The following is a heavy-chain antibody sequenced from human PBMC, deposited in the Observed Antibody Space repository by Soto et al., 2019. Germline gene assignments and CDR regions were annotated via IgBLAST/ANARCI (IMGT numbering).Heavy chain of an antibody. Sequence: GGSLRLSCAASGFTFSSYSMNWVRQAPGKGLEWVSSIGSSSSYIYYADSVKGRFTISRDNAKNSLYLQMNSLRAEDTAVYYCAREREYQLLWGELIYYYGMDVWGQGTTVTVSS. CDR3: AREREYQLLWGELIYYYGMDV. CDR2: IGSSSSYI. V-gene: IGHV3-21*01. CDR1: GFTFSSYS. J-gene: IGHJ6*02. D-gene: IGHD2-2*01.